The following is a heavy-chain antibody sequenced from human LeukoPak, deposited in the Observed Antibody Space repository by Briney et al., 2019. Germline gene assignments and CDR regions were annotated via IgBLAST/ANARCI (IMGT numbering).Heavy chain of an antibody. CDR2: IKEDGSEK. V-gene: IGHV3-7*01. CDR3: ARSGSDFDY. CDR1: GFTFGNYW. J-gene: IGHJ4*02. Sequence: PGGSLRLSCEASGFTFGNYWMSWVRQTPGKGLEWVANIKEDGSEKNYVDSVKGRFTLSRDNAKNSLYLQMNSLRAEDTAVYYCARSGSDFDYWGQGTLVSVSS. D-gene: IGHD3-3*01.